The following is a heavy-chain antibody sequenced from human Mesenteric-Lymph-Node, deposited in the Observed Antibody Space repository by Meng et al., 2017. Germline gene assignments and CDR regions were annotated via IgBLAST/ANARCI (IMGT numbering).Heavy chain of an antibody. CDR2: IWYDGSNK. Sequence: GGSLRLSCAGSGFTFSDYRLNWVRQAPGKGLEWVAVIWYDGSNKYYADSVKGRFTISRDNAKNMLYLQMNSLRAEDTAIYYCARLQNYCTGGTCQDYWGQGTLVTVSS. CDR3: ARLQNYCTGGTCQDY. J-gene: IGHJ4*02. V-gene: IGHV3-33*08. CDR1: GFTFSDYR. D-gene: IGHD2-15*01.